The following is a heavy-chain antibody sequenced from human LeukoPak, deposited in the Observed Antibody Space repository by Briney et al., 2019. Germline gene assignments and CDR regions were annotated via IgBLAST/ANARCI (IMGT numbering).Heavy chain of an antibody. CDR2: INHSGST. CDR3: ARLYSSTDKRLRYYYYMDV. V-gene: IGHV4-34*01. D-gene: IGHD6-13*01. Sequence: PSEALSLTCAVYGGSFSGYYWSWIRQPPGEGLEWIGEINHSGSTNYNPSLKSRVTISVDTSKNQFSLKLSSVTAADTAVYYCARLYSSTDKRLRYYYYMDVWGKGTTVTISS. J-gene: IGHJ6*03. CDR1: GGSFSGYY.